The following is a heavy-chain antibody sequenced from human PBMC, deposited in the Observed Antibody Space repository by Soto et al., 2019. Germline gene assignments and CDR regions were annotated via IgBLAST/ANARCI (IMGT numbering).Heavy chain of an antibody. Sequence: SPSRSVTGYITGVGVSCKSAGSSWVRQSPSRGLEWLGRTYYRSKWYYEYAVSVRGRITINPDTSKNQYSLQLNSVTPEDTAVYFCARGEQYSGRIFDYWGQGTLVTVSS. CDR3: ARGEQYSGRIFDY. CDR2: TYYRSKWYY. J-gene: IGHJ4*03. CDR1: GVGVSCKSAG. D-gene: IGHD1-26*01. V-gene: IGHV6-1*01.